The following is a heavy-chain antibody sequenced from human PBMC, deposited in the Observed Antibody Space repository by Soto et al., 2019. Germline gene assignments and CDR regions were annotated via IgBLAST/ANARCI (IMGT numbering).Heavy chain of an antibody. J-gene: IGHJ4*02. CDR2: IDPSDSYT. D-gene: IGHD6-19*01. V-gene: IGHV5-10-1*01. CDR3: ARQKFVSSGWRGDFDS. Sequence: EVQLVQSGAEVKKPGESLRISCKGSGYSFTSYWISWVRQMPGKGLEWMGRIDPSDSYTNYSPSFQGHVTISADKSISTAYLQWSSLKASDTAMYYCARQKFVSSGWRGDFDSWGQGTLVTVSS. CDR1: GYSFTSYW.